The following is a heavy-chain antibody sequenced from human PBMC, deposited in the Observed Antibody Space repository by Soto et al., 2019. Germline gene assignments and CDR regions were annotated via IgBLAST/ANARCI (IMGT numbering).Heavy chain of an antibody. CDR1: GYTLSDYG. CDR2: IVTSRRYI. CDR3: VRDRDWAFDI. D-gene: IGHD3-9*01. Sequence: GGSLRLSCAASGYTLSDYGMKWFRQAPGKGLDWVSYIVTSRRYIFYPDSVRGRFTISRDDAKNSLYLQLNSLRDEDTAVYYCVRDRDWAFDIWGQGTMVTVSS. V-gene: IGHV3-48*02. J-gene: IGHJ3*02.